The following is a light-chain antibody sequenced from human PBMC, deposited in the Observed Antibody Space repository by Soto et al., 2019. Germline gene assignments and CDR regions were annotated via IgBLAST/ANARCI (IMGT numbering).Light chain of an antibody. J-gene: IGLJ2*01. CDR2: SNN. CDR3: AAWDDSLNGVV. CDR1: SSNVGGSP. Sequence: QSALIQPPSASGTPGQRVTISCSGSSSNVGGSPVNWYQQLPGTAPKLLIYSNNQRPSGVPDRFSGSKSGTSASLAISGLQSEDEADYYCAAWDDSLNGVVFGGGTKLTVL. V-gene: IGLV1-44*01.